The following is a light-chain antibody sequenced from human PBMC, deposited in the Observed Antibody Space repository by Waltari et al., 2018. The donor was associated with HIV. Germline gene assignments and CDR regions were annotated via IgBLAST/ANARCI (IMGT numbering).Light chain of an antibody. J-gene: IGKJ2*01. CDR1: QSISSN. CDR3: QQYVNWPPYT. V-gene: IGKV3-15*01. Sequence: EIVMTQSPATLSVSPGERVTLSCMASQSISSNLAWYQQKPGQGPRLLIYDASTRATDIPARFSGSGSGTEFTLTISSLQSEDFAIYYCQQYVNWPPYTFGQGTKLEIK. CDR2: DAS.